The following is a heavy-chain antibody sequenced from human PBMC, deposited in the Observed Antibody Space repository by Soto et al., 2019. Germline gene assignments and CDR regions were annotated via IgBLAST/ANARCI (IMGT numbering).Heavy chain of an antibody. CDR1: GGFIGSYY. V-gene: IGHV4-59*08. D-gene: IGHD3-3*01. Sequence: QVQLQESGPGLVKPSETLSLTCSVSGGFIGSYYWSWIRQPPGKGLEWIGYIYYSGSTNYNPSLKXRVTISVDTSKNQFSLKLSSVPAADTAVYYCARGGWRQIDYWGQGTLVTVSS. CDR3: ARGGWRQIDY. J-gene: IGHJ4*02. CDR2: IYYSGST.